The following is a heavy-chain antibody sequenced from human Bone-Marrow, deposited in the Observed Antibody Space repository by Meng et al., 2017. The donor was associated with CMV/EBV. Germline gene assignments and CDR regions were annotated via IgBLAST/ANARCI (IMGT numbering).Heavy chain of an antibody. J-gene: IGHJ4*02. Sequence: SVKVSCKASGGTFSSYTISWVRQAPGQGLEWMGRIIPILGIANYAQKFQGRVTITTDESTSTAYMELSSLRSEDTAVYYCARVGPGTTIDYWGQGTLVTVSS. V-gene: IGHV1-69*16. CDR2: IIPILGIA. CDR3: ARVGPGTTIDY. D-gene: IGHD1-7*01. CDR1: GGTFSSYT.